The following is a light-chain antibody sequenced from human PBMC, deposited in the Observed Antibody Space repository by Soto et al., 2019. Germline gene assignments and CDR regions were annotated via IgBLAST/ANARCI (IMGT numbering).Light chain of an antibody. CDR3: QSYDSSLSGYV. CDR2: GNS. CDR1: SSNIGAGYD. Sequence: QSVLTQPPSVSGAPGQRVTISCTGSSSNIGAGYDVRWYQQLPGTAPKLLIYGNSNRPSGVPDRFSGSKSGTSASLAITGLQAEDEADYYCQSYDSSLSGYVFGTGTKVTLL. V-gene: IGLV1-40*01. J-gene: IGLJ1*01.